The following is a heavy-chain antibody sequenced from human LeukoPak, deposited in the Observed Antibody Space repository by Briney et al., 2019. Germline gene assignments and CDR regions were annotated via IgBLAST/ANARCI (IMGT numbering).Heavy chain of an antibody. Sequence: YPGGSLRLSCAASGFIFSSFSMNWVRQAPGKGLEWVSYISSTGITTYYADSVKGRFTVSRDNAKDSLYLQLNSLRDEDTAVYYCARDLISGVYTFDYWGQGALVTVSS. CDR2: ISSTGITT. J-gene: IGHJ4*02. CDR3: ARDLISGVYTFDY. CDR1: GFIFSSFS. D-gene: IGHD1-26*01. V-gene: IGHV3-48*02.